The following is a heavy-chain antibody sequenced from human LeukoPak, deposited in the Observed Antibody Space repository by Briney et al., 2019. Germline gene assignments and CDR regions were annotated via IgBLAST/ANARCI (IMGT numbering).Heavy chain of an antibody. V-gene: IGHV4-30-2*01. D-gene: IGHD2-2*01. CDR2: IYHSGST. J-gene: IGHJ6*03. CDR3: ARSLIVVVPAATETYYMDV. Sequence: SQTLSLTCTVSGGSISSGGYYWSWIRQPPGKGLEWIGYIYHSGSTYYNPSLKSRVTISVDRSKNQFSLKLSSVAAADTAVYYCARSLIVVVPAATETYYMDVWGKGTTVTVSS. CDR1: GGSISSGGYY.